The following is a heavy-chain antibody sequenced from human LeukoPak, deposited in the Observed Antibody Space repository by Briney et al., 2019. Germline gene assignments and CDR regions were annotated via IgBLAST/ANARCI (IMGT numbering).Heavy chain of an antibody. CDR2: INPNSGGA. V-gene: IGHV1-2*02. Sequence: ASVKVSCKASGYTFTGYYMHWVRQAPGQGLEWMGWINPNSGGANYAQKFQGRVTMTTDTSTSTAYMELRSLRSDDTAVYYCARDRKYYYDSSGYYAFDYWGQGTLVTVSS. CDR3: ARDRKYYYDSSGYYAFDY. D-gene: IGHD3-22*01. J-gene: IGHJ4*02. CDR1: GYTFTGYY.